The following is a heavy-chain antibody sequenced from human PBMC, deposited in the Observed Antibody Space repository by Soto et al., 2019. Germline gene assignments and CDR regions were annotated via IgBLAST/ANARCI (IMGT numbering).Heavy chain of an antibody. Sequence: QVQLVQSGAEVKKPGASVKVSCKASGYTFTSYGISWVRQAPGQGLEWMGWISAYTGNTNYSQKLQGRVTLTTDTSTSTAYMELRSLRSDDTAMYYCARRFSVGATPYGWFDPWGQGTLVTVSS. CDR1: GYTFTSYG. D-gene: IGHD1-26*01. CDR2: ISAYTGNT. CDR3: ARRFSVGATPYGWFDP. V-gene: IGHV1-18*01. J-gene: IGHJ5*02.